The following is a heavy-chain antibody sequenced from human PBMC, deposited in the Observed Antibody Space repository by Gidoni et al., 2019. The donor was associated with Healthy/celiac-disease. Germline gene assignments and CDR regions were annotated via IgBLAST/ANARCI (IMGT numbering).Heavy chain of an antibody. Sequence: QLQLQESVPGLVKPSETLSLTCTVSGGSISSSSYYWGWIRQPPGKGLEWIGSIYYSGSTYYNPSLKSRVTISVDTSKNQFSLKLSSVTAADTAVYYCASPYYDILTGDPGGFDPWGQGTLVTVSS. CDR1: GGSISSSSYY. J-gene: IGHJ5*02. D-gene: IGHD3-9*01. CDR3: ASPYYDILTGDPGGFDP. V-gene: IGHV4-39*01. CDR2: IYYSGST.